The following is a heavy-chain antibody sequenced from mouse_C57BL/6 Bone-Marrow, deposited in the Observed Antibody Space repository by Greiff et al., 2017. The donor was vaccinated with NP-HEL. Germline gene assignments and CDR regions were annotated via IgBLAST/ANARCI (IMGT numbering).Heavy chain of an antibody. CDR2: ISYDGSN. CDR1: GYSITSGYY. CDR3: ASRIYYYGSSYDFDY. V-gene: IGHV3-6*01. D-gene: IGHD1-1*01. J-gene: IGHJ2*01. Sequence: ESGPGLVKPSQSLSLTCSVTGYSITSGYYWNWIRQFPGNKLEWMGYISYDGSNNYNPSLKNRISITRDTSKNQFFLKLNSVTTEDTATYYCASRIYYYGSSYDFDYWGQGTTLTVSS.